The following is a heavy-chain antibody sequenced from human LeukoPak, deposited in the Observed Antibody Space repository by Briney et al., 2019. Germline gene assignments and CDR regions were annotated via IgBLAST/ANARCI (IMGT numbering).Heavy chain of an antibody. CDR2: ISSSGSTI. Sequence: GGSLRRSCAASGFTFSDYYMSWIRQAPGKGLEWVSYISSSGSTIYYADSVKGRFTISRDNAKNSLYLQMNSLRAEDTAVYYCARGTYYYDSSGYYPYYYMDVWGKGTTVTVSS. CDR3: ARGTYYYDSSGYYPYYYMDV. V-gene: IGHV3-11*01. J-gene: IGHJ6*03. CDR1: GFTFSDYY. D-gene: IGHD3-22*01.